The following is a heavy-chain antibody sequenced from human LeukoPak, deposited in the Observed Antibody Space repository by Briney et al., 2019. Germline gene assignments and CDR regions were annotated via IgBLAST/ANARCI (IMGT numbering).Heavy chain of an antibody. CDR1: GFTFSSYG. V-gene: IGHV3-30*18. CDR3: AKDLYFDWPDPY. Sequence: GGSLRLSCTASGFTFSSYGMHWVRQAPGKGLEWVAVISYDGSNKYYADSVKGRFTISRDNSKNTLYLQMNSLRAEDTAVYYCAKDLYFDWPDPYWGQGTLVTVSS. D-gene: IGHD3-9*01. J-gene: IGHJ4*02. CDR2: ISYDGSNK.